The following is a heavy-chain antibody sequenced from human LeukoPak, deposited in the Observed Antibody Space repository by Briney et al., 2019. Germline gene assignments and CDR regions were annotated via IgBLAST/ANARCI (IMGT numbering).Heavy chain of an antibody. V-gene: IGHV3-9*01. Sequence: SLRLSCGASGFTFSNYAMHWVRQAPGKGLEWVSGISWNSGSIGYADSVKGRFTISRDNAKNSLYLQMNSLRAEDTALYYCAKGTGYSSGWYGPKYWGQGTLVTVSS. CDR3: AKGTGYSSGWYGPKY. D-gene: IGHD6-19*01. CDR1: GFTFSNYA. J-gene: IGHJ4*02. CDR2: ISWNSGSI.